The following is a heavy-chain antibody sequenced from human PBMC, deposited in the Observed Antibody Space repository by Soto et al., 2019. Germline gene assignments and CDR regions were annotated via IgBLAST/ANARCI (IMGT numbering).Heavy chain of an antibody. CDR1: GFSLTTSGVG. CDR3: AHRVLRTVFGLVTTTAIYFDF. J-gene: IGHJ4*02. CDR2: IYWDDDK. V-gene: IGHV2-5*02. D-gene: IGHD3-3*01. Sequence: QITLNESGPTQVKPRQTLTLTCTFSGFSLTTSGVGVGWIRQSPGKAPEWLALIYWDDDKRYSPSLKSRLNINKDTTNNQVVLTMADLDPADTATYYCAHRVLRTVFGLVTTTAIYFDFWGQGTPVAVSS.